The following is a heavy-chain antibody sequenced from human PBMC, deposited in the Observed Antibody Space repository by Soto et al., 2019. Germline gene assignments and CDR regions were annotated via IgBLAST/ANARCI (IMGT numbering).Heavy chain of an antibody. Sequence: ASVKVSCKASGYTFTSYGISWVRQAPGQGLEWMGWISAYNGNTNYAQKLQGRVTMTTDTSTSTAYMELRSLRSDDTAVYYCARGEGYCSGGSCYWGAFDYWGQGTLVTVYS. CDR3: ARGEGYCSGGSCYWGAFDY. CDR1: GYTFTSYG. V-gene: IGHV1-18*01. J-gene: IGHJ4*02. D-gene: IGHD2-15*01. CDR2: ISAYNGNT.